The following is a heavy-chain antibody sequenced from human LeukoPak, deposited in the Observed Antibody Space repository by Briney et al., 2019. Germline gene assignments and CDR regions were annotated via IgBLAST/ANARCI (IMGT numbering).Heavy chain of an antibody. V-gene: IGHV3-21*01. CDR1: GFTFSSYS. CDR3: ARGQVYPGYYGMDV. J-gene: IGHJ6*02. Sequence: GGSLRLSCAASGFTFSSYSMNWVRQAPGKGLEWVSSISSSSSYIYYADSVKGRFTISRDNAKNSLYLQMNSLRAEDTAVNYCARGQVYPGYYGMDVWGQGTTVTVSS. CDR2: ISSSSSYI.